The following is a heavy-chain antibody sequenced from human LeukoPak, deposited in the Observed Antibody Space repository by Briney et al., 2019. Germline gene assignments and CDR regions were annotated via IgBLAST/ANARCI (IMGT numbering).Heavy chain of an antibody. CDR1: GFTFSSYA. Sequence: GGSLRLSCAASGFTFSSYAMSWVRQAPGKGLEWVSAISGSGGSTYYADSVKGRFTISRDNSKNTVYLQMNRLRAEDTAVYYCAKGLLWFGDMNANRNWFDPWGQGTLVTVSS. CDR2: ISGSGGST. D-gene: IGHD3-10*01. CDR3: AKGLLWFGDMNANRNWFDP. J-gene: IGHJ5*02. V-gene: IGHV3-23*01.